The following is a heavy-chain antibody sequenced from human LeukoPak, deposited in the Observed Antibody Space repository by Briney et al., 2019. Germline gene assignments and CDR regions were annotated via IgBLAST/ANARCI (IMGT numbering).Heavy chain of an antibody. D-gene: IGHD3-3*01. CDR2: IRSKANSYAT. J-gene: IGHJ4*02. Sequence: PGGSLRLSCAASGFTFSGSAMHWVRQDSGKGLEWVGRIRSKANSYATAYAASVKGRFTISRDDSKNTAYLQMNSLKTEDTAVYYCTRGYGVFNNWGQGTLVTVSS. CDR1: GFTFSGSA. CDR3: TRGYGVFNN. V-gene: IGHV3-73*01.